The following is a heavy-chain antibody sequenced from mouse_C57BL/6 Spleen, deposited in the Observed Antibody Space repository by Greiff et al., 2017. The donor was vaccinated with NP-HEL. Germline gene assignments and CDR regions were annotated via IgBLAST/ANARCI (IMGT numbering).Heavy chain of an antibody. V-gene: IGHV5-12*01. J-gene: IGHJ2*01. Sequence: EVKLMESGGGLVQPGGSLKLSCAASGFTFSDYYMYWVRQTPEKRLEWVAYISNGGGSTYYPDTVKGRFTISRDNAKNTLYLQMSRLKSEDTAMYYCARHHDGYFDYWGQGTTLTVSS. CDR2: ISNGGGST. CDR1: GFTFSDYY. CDR3: ARHHDGYFDY. D-gene: IGHD2-3*01.